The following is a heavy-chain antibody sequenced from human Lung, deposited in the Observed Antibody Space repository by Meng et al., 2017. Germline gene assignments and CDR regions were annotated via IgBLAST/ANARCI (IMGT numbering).Heavy chain of an antibody. D-gene: IGHD2-15*01. CDR2: ISSSSA. CDR3: ARGRVVVAATPSDY. J-gene: IGHJ4*02. V-gene: IGHV3-21*01. CDR1: GFTFSSYS. Sequence: EVQLVEPVGGLVKPGGSLRLSCAASGFTFSSYSMNWVRQAPGKGLEWVSSISSSSAYADSVKGRFTISRDNAKNSLYLQMNSLRAEDTAVYYCARGRVVVAATPSDYWGQGTLVTISS.